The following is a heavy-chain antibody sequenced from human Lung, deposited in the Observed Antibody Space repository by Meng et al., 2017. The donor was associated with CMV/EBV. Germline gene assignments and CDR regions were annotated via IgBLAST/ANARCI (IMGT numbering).Heavy chain of an antibody. CDR2: IIPIFGTA. J-gene: IGHJ4*02. CDR1: GGTFSSYA. D-gene: IGHD2-15*01. V-gene: IGHV1-69*05. CDR3: ARVEMGMVVDDY. Sequence: SVXVSCKASGGTFSSYAISWVRQAPGQGLEWMGGIIPIFGTANYAQKFQGRVTITTDESTSTAYMELSSLRSEDTAVYYCARVEMGMVVDDYWGQGTLVTVSS.